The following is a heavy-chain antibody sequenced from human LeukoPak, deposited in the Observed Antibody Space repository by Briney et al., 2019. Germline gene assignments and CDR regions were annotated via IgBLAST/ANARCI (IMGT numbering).Heavy chain of an antibody. D-gene: IGHD6-13*01. CDR2: IDPNSGGT. V-gene: IGHV1-2*06. CDR3: ARVGSSSWYSFDY. J-gene: IGHJ4*02. Sequence: ASVKVSCKASGYTFTGYYMHWVRRAPGQGLEWMGRIDPNSGGTNYVQKFQGRVTMTRDTSISTAYMELSRLRSDDTAVYYCARVGSSSWYSFDYWGQGTLVTVSS. CDR1: GYTFTGYY.